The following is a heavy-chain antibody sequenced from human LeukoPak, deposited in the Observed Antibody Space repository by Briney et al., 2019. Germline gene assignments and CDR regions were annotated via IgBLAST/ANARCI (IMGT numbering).Heavy chain of an antibody. J-gene: IGHJ6*02. Sequence: GASVKVSCKASGGTFISYAISWVRQAPGQGLEWMGGIIPIFGTANCAQKFQGRVTITADESTSTAYMELNRLRSDDTAVIYCARHPSKTISRVNPSPLYGLDVWGQGTTVTVSS. D-gene: IGHD5-24*01. CDR1: GGTFISYA. CDR3: ARHPSKTISRVNPSPLYGLDV. CDR2: IIPIFGTA. V-gene: IGHV1-69*13.